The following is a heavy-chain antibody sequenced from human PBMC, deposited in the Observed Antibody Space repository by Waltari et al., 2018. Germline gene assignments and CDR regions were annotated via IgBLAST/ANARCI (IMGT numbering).Heavy chain of an antibody. CDR3: AREDVAAAIAFDI. D-gene: IGHD6-13*01. Sequence: QVQLVQSGAEVKKPGSSVKVSCKASGGTFSSYAISWVRQAPGQGLEWRGGNIPSFGNANHAQKFQGSVTINADESTSTAYMELSSLRSADTAVYYCAREDVAAAIAFDIWGQGTMVTVSS. CDR2: NIPSFGNA. J-gene: IGHJ3*02. V-gene: IGHV1-69*12. CDR1: GGTFSSYA.